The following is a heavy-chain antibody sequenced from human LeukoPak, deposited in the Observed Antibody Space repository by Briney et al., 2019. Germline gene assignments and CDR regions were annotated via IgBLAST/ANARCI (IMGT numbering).Heavy chain of an antibody. CDR3: ARYYDSSGYSLDAFDI. Sequence: SETLSLTCAVYGGSFSGYYWSWIRQPPGKGLEWIGSIYYSGSTYYNPSLKSRVTISVDTSKNQFSLKLSSVTAADTAVYYCARYYDSSGYSLDAFDIWGQGNLVTVSS. J-gene: IGHJ3*02. D-gene: IGHD3-22*01. CDR2: IYYSGST. V-gene: IGHV4-34*01. CDR1: GGSFSGYY.